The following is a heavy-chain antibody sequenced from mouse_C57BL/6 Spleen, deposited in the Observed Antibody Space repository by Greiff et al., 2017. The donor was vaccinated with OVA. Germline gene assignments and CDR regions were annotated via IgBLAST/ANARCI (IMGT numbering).Heavy chain of an antibody. J-gene: IGHJ2*01. CDR2: INPNNGGT. V-gene: IGHV1-26*01. D-gene: IGHD2-4*01. CDR3: AKGDDYDFYYFDY. CDR1: GYTFTDYY. Sequence: VQLQQSGPELVKPGASVKISCKASGYTFTDYYMNWVKQSHGKSLEWIGDINPNNGGTSYNQKFKGKATLTVDKSSGTAYMELRSLTSEDSAVYYCAKGDDYDFYYFDYWGQGTTLTVSS.